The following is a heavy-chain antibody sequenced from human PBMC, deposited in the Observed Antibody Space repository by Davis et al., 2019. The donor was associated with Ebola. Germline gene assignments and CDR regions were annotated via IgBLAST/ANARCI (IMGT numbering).Heavy chain of an antibody. Sequence: GESLKISCAASGFTFSDYWMTWVRQAPGKGLEWVGNIRQGGSQKHYVDSVKGRFTISRDNAKNSVYLQMNGLRAEDTALYYCARDPPRNTAAGDSRSNFFDFWGQGTPVTVSS. CDR1: GFTFSDYW. J-gene: IGHJ4*02. D-gene: IGHD4-11*01. CDR3: ARDPPRNTAAGDSRSNFFDF. V-gene: IGHV3-7*03. CDR2: IRQGGSQK.